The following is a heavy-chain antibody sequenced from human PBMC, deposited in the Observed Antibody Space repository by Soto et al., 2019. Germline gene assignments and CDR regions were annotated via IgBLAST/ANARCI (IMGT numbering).Heavy chain of an antibody. Sequence: EVQLVESGGDLVQPGRSLRLSCAASGFTFDDYAMHWVRQAPGKGLEWVSGISWNSGNIGYADSVKGRFTISRDNANNSLYLQMSSLGAEDTALYYCVKDRSPGEVSRSDYMDVWGKGTTVTVSS. CDR2: ISWNSGNI. CDR3: VKDRSPGEVSRSDYMDV. J-gene: IGHJ6*03. D-gene: IGHD3-16*01. V-gene: IGHV3-9*01. CDR1: GFTFDDYA.